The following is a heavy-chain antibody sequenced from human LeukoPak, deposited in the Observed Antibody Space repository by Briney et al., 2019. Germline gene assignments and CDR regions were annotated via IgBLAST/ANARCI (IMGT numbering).Heavy chain of an antibody. D-gene: IGHD6-13*01. J-gene: IGHJ6*03. V-gene: IGHV4-39*01. CDR3: ASSSSWYGDYYYYYMDV. CDR1: GGSISSSSYY. Sequence: PSETLSLTCTVSGGSISSSSYYWGWIRQPPGKGLEWIGSIYYSGSTYYNPSLKSRVTISVDTSKNQFSLKLSSVTAADTAVYYCASSSSWYGDYYYYYMDVWGKGTTVTVSS. CDR2: IYYSGST.